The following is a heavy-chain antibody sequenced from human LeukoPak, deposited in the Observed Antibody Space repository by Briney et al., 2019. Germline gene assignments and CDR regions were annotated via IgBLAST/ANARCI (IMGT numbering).Heavy chain of an antibody. V-gene: IGHV3-33*01. CDR2: TWHDGSNH. Sequence: GGSLRLSCVASGFNLNNHAMHWVRQAPGKGLEWVAVTWHDGSNHYYADSVTGRFTISRDNSNNALYLQMNDVRVEVTAMYYCARDHTILGVVYYFDWWGPGTLVTVSS. D-gene: IGHD3-3*01. J-gene: IGHJ4*02. CDR1: GFNLNNHA. CDR3: ARDHTILGVVYYFDW.